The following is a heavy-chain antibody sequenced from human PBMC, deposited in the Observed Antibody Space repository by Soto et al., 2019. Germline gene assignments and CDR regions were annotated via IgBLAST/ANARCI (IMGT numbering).Heavy chain of an antibody. CDR3: ASRDPGTSVDY. CDR2: IYLTGST. Sequence: SETLSLTCAVSGGSFTSNNLWTWVRQPPGQGLEWIGEIYLTGSTNYNPSLKSRVTISLDKSENQFALKVTSLTAADTAVYYCASRDPGTSVDYWGQGTLVTV. D-gene: IGHD1-7*01. J-gene: IGHJ4*02. CDR1: GGSFTSNNL. V-gene: IGHV4-4*02.